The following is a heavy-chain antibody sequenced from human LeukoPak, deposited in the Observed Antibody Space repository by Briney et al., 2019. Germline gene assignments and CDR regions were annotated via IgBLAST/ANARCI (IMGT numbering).Heavy chain of an antibody. CDR3: ASDIVVVPAGIGDNWFDP. J-gene: IGHJ5*02. CDR1: GGTFSSYA. D-gene: IGHD2-2*01. V-gene: IGHV1-69*05. Sequence: SVKVSRKASGGTFSSYAISWVRQAPGQGLEWMGRIIPIFGTANYAQKFQGRVTITTDESTSTAYMELSSLRSEDTAVYYCASDIVVVPAGIGDNWFDPWGQGTLATVSS. CDR2: IIPIFGTA.